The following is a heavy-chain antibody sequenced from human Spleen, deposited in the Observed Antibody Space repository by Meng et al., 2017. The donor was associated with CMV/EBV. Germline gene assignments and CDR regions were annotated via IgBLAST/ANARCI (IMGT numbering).Heavy chain of an antibody. CDR3: VRGAFCTSTSCYKYYYYAMDV. Sequence: SLKISCATSGFTFDDYGMHWVRQAPGKGLEWVSGINWNGDRMGYADSVKGRFTISRDNAKNTLYLQMSSLRAEDTAVYYCVRGAFCTSTSCYKYYYYAMDVWGQGTTVTVSS. V-gene: IGHV3-9*01. CDR1: GFTFDDYG. CDR2: INWNGDRM. D-gene: IGHD2-2*02. J-gene: IGHJ6*02.